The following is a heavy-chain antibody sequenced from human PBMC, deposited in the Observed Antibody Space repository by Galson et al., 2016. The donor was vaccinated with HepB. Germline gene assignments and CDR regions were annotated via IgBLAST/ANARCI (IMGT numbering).Heavy chain of an antibody. J-gene: IGHJ4*02. CDR3: ARHQYDIFSGNQKPFDY. D-gene: IGHD3-9*01. Sequence: SVKVSCKASGYTFNTYYMHWLRQAPGQGLEWMGIINPSGGSTIYAQKFQGRITMTRDTSTSTVYMELSSLTSEDTAVFYCARHQYDIFSGNQKPFDYWGQGTLVTVSS. V-gene: IGHV1-46*02. CDR2: INPSGGST. CDR1: GYTFNTYY.